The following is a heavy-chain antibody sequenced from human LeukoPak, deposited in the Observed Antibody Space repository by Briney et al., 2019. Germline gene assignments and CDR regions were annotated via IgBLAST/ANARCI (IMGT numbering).Heavy chain of an antibody. J-gene: IGHJ5*02. CDR2: INWNGGSR. CDR3: ARDRCSSTSCYNTPNWFDP. D-gene: IGHD2-2*02. Sequence: GGSLSLSCAASGFRFDDYGMSWVRQVPGKGLEWVSGINWNGGSRGYADSVKGRFTISRDNAKNSVYLQMNSLRSEDTAFYHCARDRCSSTSCYNTPNWFDPWGQGTLVTVSS. CDR1: GFRFDDYG. V-gene: IGHV3-20*01.